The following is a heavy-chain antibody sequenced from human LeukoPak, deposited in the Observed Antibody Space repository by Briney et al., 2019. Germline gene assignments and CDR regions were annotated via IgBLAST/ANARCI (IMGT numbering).Heavy chain of an antibody. CDR3: ARDLQYGDYDY. CDR1: GYTFTSYY. Sequence: ASVTVSCKASGYTFTSYYMRWVRQAPGQGLEWMGIINPSGGSTSYAQKFQGRVTMTRDTSTSTVYMELSSLRSEDTAVYYCARDLQYGDYDYWGQGTLVTVSS. D-gene: IGHD4-17*01. V-gene: IGHV1-46*01. J-gene: IGHJ4*02. CDR2: INPSGGST.